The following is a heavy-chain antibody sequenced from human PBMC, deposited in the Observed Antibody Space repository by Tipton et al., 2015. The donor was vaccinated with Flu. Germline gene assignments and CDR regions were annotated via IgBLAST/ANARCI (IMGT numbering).Heavy chain of an antibody. CDR1: GGNFRNYA. CDR2: IIPFFGTT. CDR3: ARDRERDTAMFYFDE. V-gene: IGHV1-69*01. Sequence: QLVQSGAEVKKPGSSVNVTCKASGGNFRNYALNWVRQAPGQGPEWMGGIIPFFGTTKYAQKFQGRVTITADEATRTTNMVLSSLTSEDTAMYYCARDRERDTAMFYFDEWGQGTLVTASS. J-gene: IGHJ4*02. D-gene: IGHD5-18*01.